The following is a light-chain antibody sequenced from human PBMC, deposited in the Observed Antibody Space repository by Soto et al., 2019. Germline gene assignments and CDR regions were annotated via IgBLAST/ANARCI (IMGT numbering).Light chain of an antibody. V-gene: IGKV3-11*01. CDR3: QQGSNWHT. CDR2: DAS. Sequence: EIVWTQSPATLSLSPGERATLSCRASQSVRSYLARYQQKPGQAPRLLIYDASNRATCIPARFSGGGSGTDFTLSINGLESEDFAVYYCQQGSNWHTLGQGTKLEIK. J-gene: IGKJ2*01. CDR1: QSVRSY.